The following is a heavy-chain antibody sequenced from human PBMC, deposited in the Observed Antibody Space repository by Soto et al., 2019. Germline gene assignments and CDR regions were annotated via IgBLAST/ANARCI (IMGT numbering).Heavy chain of an antibody. J-gene: IGHJ6*02. CDR3: ARGELYYYDSSGGYGMDV. CDR1: GGSISSYY. D-gene: IGHD3-22*01. Sequence: QVQLQESGPGLMKPSETLSLTCTVSGGSISSYYWSWIRQPAGKGLEWIGRIYTSGRTNYNPSLRRRVTMSVDTSKNQFSLKLSSVTAADTAVYYCARGELYYYDSSGGYGMDVWGQGTTVTVSS. CDR2: IYTSGRT. V-gene: IGHV4-4*07.